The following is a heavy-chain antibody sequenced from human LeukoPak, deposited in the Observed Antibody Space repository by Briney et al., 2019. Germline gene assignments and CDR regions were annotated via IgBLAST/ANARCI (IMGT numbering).Heavy chain of an antibody. D-gene: IGHD3-10*01. J-gene: IGHJ5*02. Sequence: GRSLRLSCAASGFTFSSYGMHWVRQAPGKGLEWVAVISYDGSNKYYADSVKGRFTISRDNSKNTLYLQMNSLRAEDTAVYYCTRKVRGVISLGFDPWGQGTLVTVSS. CDR3: TRKVRGVISLGFDP. CDR2: ISYDGSNK. CDR1: GFTFSSYG. V-gene: IGHV3-30*03.